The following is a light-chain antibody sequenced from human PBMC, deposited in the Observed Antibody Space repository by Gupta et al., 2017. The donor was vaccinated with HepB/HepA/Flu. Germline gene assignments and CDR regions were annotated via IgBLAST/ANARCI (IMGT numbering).Light chain of an antibody. V-gene: IGKV4-1*01. CDR2: WAS. Sequence: VINQSPNSLACTLGEQANINCKSTQSGLYSSNNKKHLVWYQQKPGQPPKVLIHWASTLECGVPYRFSGSGSGTDFTLTISSLQAEDLAVYYCQQYHSHPLTFGRGTKVEIK. J-gene: IGKJ1*01. CDR1: QSGLYSSNNKKH. CDR3: QQYHSHPLT.